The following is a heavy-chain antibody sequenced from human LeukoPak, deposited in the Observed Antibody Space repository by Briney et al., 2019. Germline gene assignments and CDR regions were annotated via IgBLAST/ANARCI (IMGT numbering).Heavy chain of an antibody. CDR1: GFTVSSNY. CDR3: AKDDGDIVVVPAAIGYYYGMDV. CDR2: IYSGGST. Sequence: GGSLRLSCAASGFTVSSNYMSWVRQAPGKGLEWVSVIYSGGSTYYADSVKGRFTISRDNSKNTLYLQMNSLRAEDTAVYYCAKDDGDIVVVPAAIGYYYGMDVWGQGTTVTVSS. J-gene: IGHJ6*02. D-gene: IGHD2-2*01. V-gene: IGHV3-53*05.